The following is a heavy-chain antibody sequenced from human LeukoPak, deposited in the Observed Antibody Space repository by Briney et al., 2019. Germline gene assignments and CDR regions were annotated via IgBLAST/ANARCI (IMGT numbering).Heavy chain of an antibody. V-gene: IGHV1-8*03. D-gene: IGHD5-18*01. Sequence: GASVKVSCKASGYTFTGYYMHWVRQATGQGLEWMGWMNPNSGNTGYAQKFQGRVTITRNTSISTAYMELGSLRSEDTAVYYCARGIQLWLLPHYYYYYMDVWGKGTTVTVSS. CDR2: MNPNSGNT. J-gene: IGHJ6*03. CDR1: GYTFTGYY. CDR3: ARGIQLWLLPHYYYYYMDV.